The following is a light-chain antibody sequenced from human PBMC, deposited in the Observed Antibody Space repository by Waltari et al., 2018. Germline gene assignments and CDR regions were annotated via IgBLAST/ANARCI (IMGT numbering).Light chain of an antibody. J-gene: IGLJ2*01. Sequence: QSVLTQPPSESGTPGQRVTISCSGSRSNIGSTVVNWYQQVPGTTPKLLIYRNDQRPSGVPDRISASKSGTSASLAISGLQSEDEAHYYCAAWDDSLNGHWVFGGGTKLTVL. CDR3: AAWDDSLNGHWV. V-gene: IGLV1-44*01. CDR2: RND. CDR1: RSNIGSTV.